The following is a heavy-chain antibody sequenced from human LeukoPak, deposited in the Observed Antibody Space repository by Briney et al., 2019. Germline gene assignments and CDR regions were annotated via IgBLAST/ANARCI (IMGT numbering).Heavy chain of an antibody. CDR2: TYYSGSA. CDR3: ARDVRTRWLQFGWFDP. V-gene: IGHV4-39*07. D-gene: IGHD5-24*01. Sequence: SETLSLTCSVSGGSISSSNYSWVWIRQPPGKGLEWIGNTYYSGSAYYNPSLKSRLTISVDTSKNQFSLKLSSVTAADTAVYYCARDVRTRWLQFGWFDPWGQGTLVTVSS. CDR1: GGSISSSNYS. J-gene: IGHJ5*02.